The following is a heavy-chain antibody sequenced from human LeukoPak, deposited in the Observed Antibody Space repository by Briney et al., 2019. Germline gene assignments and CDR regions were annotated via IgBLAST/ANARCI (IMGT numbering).Heavy chain of an antibody. CDR1: GYSISSGYY. CDR3: ASGVKLGFDWLLGYDY. D-gene: IGHD3-9*01. CDR2: IYHSGST. J-gene: IGHJ4*02. V-gene: IGHV4-38-2*02. Sequence: PSETLSLTCTVSGYSISSGYYWGWIRQPPGKGLEWIGSIYHSGSTYYNPSLKSRVTISVDTSKNQFSLKLSSVTAADTAVYYCASGVKLGFDWLLGYDYWGQGTLVTVSS.